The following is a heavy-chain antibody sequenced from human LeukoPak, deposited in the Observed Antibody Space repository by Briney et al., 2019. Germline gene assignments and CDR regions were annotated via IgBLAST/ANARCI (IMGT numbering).Heavy chain of an antibody. CDR2: TYYRSEWYN. J-gene: IGHJ4*02. Sequence: SQTLSHTCDISGDSVSSNSAAWNWIRQSPSRGLEWLGRTYYRSEWYNDYSVSVKSRITINPDTSKNKFSLQLNSVTPEDTAVYYCARGGYYGSGSFYSTQTSVFDYWGQGTLVTVSS. CDR3: ARGGYYGSGSFYSTQTSVFDY. CDR1: GDSVSSNSAA. V-gene: IGHV6-1*01. D-gene: IGHD3-10*01.